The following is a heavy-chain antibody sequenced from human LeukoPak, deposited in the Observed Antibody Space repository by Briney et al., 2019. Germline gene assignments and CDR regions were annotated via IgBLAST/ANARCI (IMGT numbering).Heavy chain of an antibody. Sequence: SETLSLTCTVSGGSISSYYWSWIRQPPGKGLEWIGYIYNSGSTNYNPSLKSRVTISVDTSKNQFSLKLSSVTAADTAVYYCARLTNSGYSSGWFPGYLDYWGQGTLVTVSS. CDR3: ARLTNSGYSSGWFPGYLDY. V-gene: IGHV4-59*12. D-gene: IGHD6-19*01. CDR1: GGSISSYY. J-gene: IGHJ4*02. CDR2: IYNSGST.